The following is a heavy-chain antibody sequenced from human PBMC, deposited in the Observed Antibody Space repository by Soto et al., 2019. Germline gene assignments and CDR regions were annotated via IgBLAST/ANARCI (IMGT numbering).Heavy chain of an antibody. J-gene: IGHJ6*02. CDR2: IYYSGYT. V-gene: IGHV4-39*01. CDR1: GGSISSSSYY. CDR3: ARHNGPLYVGYYYDMDV. D-gene: IGHD3-16*01. Sequence: PSETLSLTCTVSGGSISSSSYYWGWIRQPPGNGLVWIGSIYYSGYTYYNPSLKSRVTISLDTSKNLFSLKLSAVTAADTAVYYCARHNGPLYVGYYYDMDVWGQGTTVTVSS.